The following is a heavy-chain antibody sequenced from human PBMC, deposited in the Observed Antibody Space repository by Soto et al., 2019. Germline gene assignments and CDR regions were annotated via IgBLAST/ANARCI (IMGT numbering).Heavy chain of an antibody. Sequence: SETLSLTCTVSGGSISSYYWSWIRQPPGKGLEWIGYIYYSGSTNYNPSLKSRVTISVDTSKNQFSLKLSSVTAADTAVYYCARERGYSYHRENWFEPWGQGTLVTVSS. CDR1: GGSISSYY. D-gene: IGHD5-18*01. V-gene: IGHV4-59*01. J-gene: IGHJ5*02. CDR2: IYYSGST. CDR3: ARERGYSYHRENWFEP.